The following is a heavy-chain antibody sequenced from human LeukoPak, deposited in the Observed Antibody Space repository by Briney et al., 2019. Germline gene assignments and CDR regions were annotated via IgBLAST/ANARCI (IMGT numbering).Heavy chain of an antibody. CDR2: ISGDADST. CDR1: GFAFSNYA. V-gene: IGHV3-23*01. CDR3: AKKEGGFDH. D-gene: IGHD1-26*01. J-gene: IGHJ4*02. Sequence: GESLKISCAASGFAFSNYAMSWVRQAPGRGLEWVSAISGDADSTYYADSVKGRFTISRDNSKNALYLQVNSLRADDTAVYYCAKKEGGFDHWGQGALVTVSS.